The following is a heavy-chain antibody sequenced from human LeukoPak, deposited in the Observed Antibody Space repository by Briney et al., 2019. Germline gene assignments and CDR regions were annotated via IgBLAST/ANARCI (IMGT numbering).Heavy chain of an antibody. CDR2: ISGSGGST. Sequence: PGGSLRLSCAASGFTFNSYGMSWVRQAPGKGLEWVSAISGSGGSTYYADSVKGRFTISRDNAKNSLYLQMNSLRAEDTAVYYCAKETYNHDNSGYLGQWGQGTVVTVSS. CDR1: GFTFNSYG. CDR3: AKETYNHDNSGYLGQ. V-gene: IGHV3-23*01. D-gene: IGHD3-22*01. J-gene: IGHJ4*02.